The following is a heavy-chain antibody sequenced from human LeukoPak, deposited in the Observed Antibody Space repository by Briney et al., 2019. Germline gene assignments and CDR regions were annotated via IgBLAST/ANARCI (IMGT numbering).Heavy chain of an antibody. D-gene: IGHD2-21*02. CDR2: IIPILGIA. J-gene: IGHJ4*02. Sequence: ASVKVSCKASGGTFSSYAISWVRQAPGQGLEWMGRIIPILGIANYAQKFQGRVTITADKSTSTAYMELSSLRSEDTAVYYCASQPYCGGDCYSPFDYWGQGTLVTVSS. CDR1: GGTFSSYA. CDR3: ASQPYCGGDCYSPFDY. V-gene: IGHV1-69*04.